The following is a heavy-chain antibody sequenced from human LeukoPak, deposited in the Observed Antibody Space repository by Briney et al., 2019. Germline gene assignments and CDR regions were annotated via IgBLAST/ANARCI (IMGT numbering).Heavy chain of an antibody. CDR3: ARGGMATTRKFDY. D-gene: IGHD5-24*01. Sequence: ASVKDSCQASGYTFTGYYMHWVRQAPGQGLEWMGRINPNSGGTNYAQKFQGRVTMTRDTSISTAYMELSRLRSDDTAVYYCARGGMATTRKFDYWGQGTLVTVSS. CDR2: INPNSGGT. J-gene: IGHJ4*02. CDR1: GYTFTGYY. V-gene: IGHV1-2*06.